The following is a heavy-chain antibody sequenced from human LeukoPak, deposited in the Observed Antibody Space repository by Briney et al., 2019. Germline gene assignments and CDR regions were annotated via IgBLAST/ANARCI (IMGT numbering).Heavy chain of an antibody. CDR2: INHSGST. Sequence: SETLSLTCAVYDGSFSGYYWSWIRQPPGKGLEWIGEINHSGSTNYNPSLKSRVTISVDTSKNQFSLKLSSVTAADTAVYYCARTQPSRGTGTTIAYFDYWGQGTLVNVSS. J-gene: IGHJ4*02. D-gene: IGHD1-7*01. CDR3: ARTQPSRGTGTTIAYFDY. CDR1: DGSFSGYY. V-gene: IGHV4-34*01.